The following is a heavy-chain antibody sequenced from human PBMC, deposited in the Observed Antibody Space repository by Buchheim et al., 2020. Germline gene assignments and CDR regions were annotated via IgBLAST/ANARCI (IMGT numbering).Heavy chain of an antibody. V-gene: IGHV4-30-4*01. D-gene: IGHD4-17*01. CDR1: GGSISSGDYY. CDR3: ARESSGYGVPPDY. J-gene: IGHJ4*02. CDR2: IYYSGST. Sequence: QVQLQESGPELVKPSQTLSLTCTVSGGSISSGDYYWSWIRQPPGKGLEWIGYIYYSGSTYYNPSLKSRVTISVETSKKHFSLNLSSVTAVDTAVYYCARESSGYGVPPDYWGQGTL.